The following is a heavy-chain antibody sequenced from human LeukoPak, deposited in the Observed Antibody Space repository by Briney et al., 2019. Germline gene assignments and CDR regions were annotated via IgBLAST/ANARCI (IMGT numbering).Heavy chain of an antibody. J-gene: IGHJ4*02. CDR2: IIPILGIA. D-gene: IGHD2-15*01. CDR1: GGTFSSYA. Sequence: GASVKVSCKASGGTFSSYAISWVRQAPGQGLEWMGRIIPILGIANYAQKFQGRVTITADKSTSTAYMELSSLRSEDTAVYYCATKGGSYCSGGSCYDYWGQGTLVTVSS. V-gene: IGHV1-69*04. CDR3: ATKGGSYCSGGSCYDY.